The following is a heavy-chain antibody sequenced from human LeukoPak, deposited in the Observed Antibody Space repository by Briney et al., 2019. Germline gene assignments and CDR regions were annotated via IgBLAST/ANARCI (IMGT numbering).Heavy chain of an antibody. Sequence: TGGSLRLSCAASGFTVSSNYMSWVRQAPGKGLEWVSVIYSGGSTYYADSVKGRFTISRDNSKNTLYLQMNSLRAEDTAVYYCARVSAIPAAMSYYYYYYMDVWGKGTTVTISS. D-gene: IGHD2-2*01. V-gene: IGHV3-66*01. CDR2: IYSGGST. J-gene: IGHJ6*03. CDR3: ARVSAIPAAMSYYYYYYMDV. CDR1: GFTVSSNY.